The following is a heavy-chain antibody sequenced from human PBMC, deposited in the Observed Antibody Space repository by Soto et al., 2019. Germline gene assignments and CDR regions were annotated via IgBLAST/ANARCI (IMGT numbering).Heavy chain of an antibody. D-gene: IGHD7-27*01. J-gene: IGHJ4*02. CDR3: ARDPHLTLTGTMDSGFDY. V-gene: IGHV1-69*06. CDR1: GGTFSSYA. Sequence: GASVKVSCKASGGTFSSYAISWVRQAPGQGLEWMGGIIPSGGTASYAQKFQGRVTMTGDTSTSTAYMELSSLRSEDTAVYYCARDPHLTLTGTMDSGFDYWGQGTLVTVSS. CDR2: IIPSGGTA.